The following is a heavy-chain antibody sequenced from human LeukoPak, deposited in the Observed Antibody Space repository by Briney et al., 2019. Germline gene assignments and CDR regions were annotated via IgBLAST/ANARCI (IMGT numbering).Heavy chain of an antibody. Sequence: GASVKVSCKASGGTFSSYAISWVRQAPGQGLEWMGGIIPIFSTTNYAQKFQGRVTITADESTSTAYMELSSLRSEDTAAYYCAREMLAYCGGDCNYPFGYWGQGTLVTVSS. V-gene: IGHV1-69*13. D-gene: IGHD2-21*02. CDR1: GGTFSSYA. CDR2: IIPIFSTT. J-gene: IGHJ4*02. CDR3: AREMLAYCGGDCNYPFGY.